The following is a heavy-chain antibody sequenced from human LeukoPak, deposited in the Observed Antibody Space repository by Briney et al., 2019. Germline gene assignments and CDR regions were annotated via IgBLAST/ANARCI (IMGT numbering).Heavy chain of an antibody. D-gene: IGHD3/OR15-3a*01. J-gene: IGHJ4*02. V-gene: IGHV1-46*01. CDR1: GYTFTSYY. CDR3: AREPSGTGYFDY. CDR2: INPSGGTT. Sequence: ASVKVSCKASGYTFTSYYLHWVRQAPGQGLEWVGVINPSGGTTSYAQKFQGRLTVTRDTSTSTVYMDLSSLRSEDTAVYYCAREPSGTGYFDYWGQGTLVTVSS.